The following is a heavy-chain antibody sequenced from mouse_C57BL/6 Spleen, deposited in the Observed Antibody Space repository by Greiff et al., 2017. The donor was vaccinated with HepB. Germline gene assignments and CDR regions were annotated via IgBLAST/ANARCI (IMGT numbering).Heavy chain of an antibody. J-gene: IGHJ2*01. CDR2: ISYSGST. CDR3: ARGGITTVFDY. Sequence: EVQLQESGPGMVKPSQSLSLTCTVTGYSITSGYDWHWIRHFPGNKLEWMGYISYSGSTNYNPSLKSRISITHDTSKNHFFLKLNSVTTEDTATYYCARGGITTVFDYWGQGTTLTDSS. V-gene: IGHV3-1*01. D-gene: IGHD1-1*01. CDR1: GYSITSGYD.